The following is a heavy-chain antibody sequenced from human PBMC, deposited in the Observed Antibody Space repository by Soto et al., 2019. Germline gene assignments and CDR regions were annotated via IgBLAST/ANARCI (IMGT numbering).Heavy chain of an antibody. V-gene: IGHV1-18*01. Sequence: VSCKASGYTFTSYGISWVRQAPGQGLEWMGWINAYNGNTNYAQKLQGRVTITTDTSTSTAYMELSSLRSEDTAVYYCARRVAATPDKNWFDPWGQGTLVTVSS. CDR3: ARRVAATPDKNWFDP. CDR2: INAYNGNT. D-gene: IGHD2-15*01. CDR1: GYTFTSYG. J-gene: IGHJ5*02.